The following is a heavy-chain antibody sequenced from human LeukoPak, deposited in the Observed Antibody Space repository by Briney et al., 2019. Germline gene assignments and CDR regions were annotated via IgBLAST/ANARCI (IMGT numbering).Heavy chain of an antibody. J-gene: IGHJ4*02. CDR1: GYTFTSYG. CDR3: ARVSDDILTGYSFDY. CDR2: INPNSGGT. D-gene: IGHD3-9*01. V-gene: IGHV1-18*01. Sequence: GASVKVSCKASGYTFTSYGISWVRQAPGQGLEWMGWINPNSGGTNYAQKFQGRVTMTRDTSTSTVYMELSSLRSEDTAVYYCARVSDDILTGYSFDYWGQGTLVTVSS.